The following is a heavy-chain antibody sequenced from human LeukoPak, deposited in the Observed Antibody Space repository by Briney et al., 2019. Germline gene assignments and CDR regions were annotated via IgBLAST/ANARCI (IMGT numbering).Heavy chain of an antibody. CDR3: ARAPKRGMLTDWYYYMDV. Sequence: ASVKVSCKASGGTFSSYTISWVRQAPGQGLEWMGRIIPILGIANYAQKFQGRVTITADKSTSTAYMELSSLRSEDTAVYCCARAPKRGMLTDWYYYMDVWGKGTTVTVSS. V-gene: IGHV1-69*02. D-gene: IGHD3-9*01. CDR1: GGTFSSYT. CDR2: IIPILGIA. J-gene: IGHJ6*03.